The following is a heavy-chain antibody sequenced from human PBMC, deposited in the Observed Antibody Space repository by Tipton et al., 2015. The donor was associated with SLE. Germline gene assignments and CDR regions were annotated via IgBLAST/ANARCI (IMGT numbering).Heavy chain of an antibody. CDR3: ARSPAAGSDAFDI. D-gene: IGHD6-13*01. Sequence: TLSLTCAVYGGSLSGYYWSWIRQPPGKGLEWIGEINHSGSTNYNPSLKSRVTISVDTSKNQFSLKLSSVTAADTAVYYCARSPAAGSDAFDIWGQGTMVTVSS. V-gene: IGHV4-34*01. J-gene: IGHJ3*02. CDR2: INHSGST. CDR1: GGSLSGYY.